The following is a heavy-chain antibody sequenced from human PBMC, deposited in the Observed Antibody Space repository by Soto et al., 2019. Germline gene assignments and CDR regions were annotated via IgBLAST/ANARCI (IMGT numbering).Heavy chain of an antibody. CDR3: ARDRIAVAGDYLDY. V-gene: IGHV4-4*07. CDR2: IYTSGST. Sequence: PSETLSLTCTVSGGSISSYYWSWIRQPAGKGLEWIGRIYTSGSTNYNPSLKSRVTMSVDTSKNQFSLKLSSVTAADTAVYYCARDRIAVAGDYLDYWGQGTLVTVSS. J-gene: IGHJ4*02. CDR1: GGSISSYY. D-gene: IGHD6-19*01.